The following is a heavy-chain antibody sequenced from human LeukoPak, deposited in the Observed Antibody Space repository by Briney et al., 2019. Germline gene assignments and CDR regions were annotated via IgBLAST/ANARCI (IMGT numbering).Heavy chain of an antibody. CDR2: INPSGGST. J-gene: IGHJ6*04. V-gene: IGHV1-46*01. CDR1: GYTFTSDY. CDR3: ARVLAGRYYLGMDV. Sequence: ASVKVSCTASGYTFTSDYMHWVRQAPGQGLEWMGIINPSGGSTSYAQKFQGRVTITRDMSTSTVYMELSSLRSEDTAVYYWARVLAGRYYLGMDVWGKGTTVTVSS.